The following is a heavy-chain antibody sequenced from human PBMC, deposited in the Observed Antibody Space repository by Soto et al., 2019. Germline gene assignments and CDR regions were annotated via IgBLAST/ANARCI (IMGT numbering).Heavy chain of an antibody. CDR1: GGSFSCYY. D-gene: IGHD2-21*02. V-gene: IGHV4-34*01. Sequence: QVQLQQWGAGLLKPSETLSLTCAVYGGSFSCYYWSWISQPPGKGLEWIGEINHSGSTNYNPSLKSRVTISVDTSKNQFSLKLSSVTAADTAVYYCARGLGLVVVTALRAFDIWGQGTMVTVSS. J-gene: IGHJ3*02. CDR3: ARGLGLVVVTALRAFDI. CDR2: INHSGST.